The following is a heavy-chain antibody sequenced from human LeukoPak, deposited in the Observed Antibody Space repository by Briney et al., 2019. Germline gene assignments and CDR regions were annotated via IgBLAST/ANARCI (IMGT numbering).Heavy chain of an antibody. D-gene: IGHD3-16*01. CDR1: GGSISSYY. Sequence: SETLSLTCTVSGGSISSYYWSWIRQPAGKGLEWIGDVHHSGSTNYNPSLESRVTISLDTSKNVVSLKLTSVTAADTAFYYCARSAYDYVWGTLGYWGQGTLVTVSS. V-gene: IGHV4-34*01. CDR3: ARSAYDYVWGTLGY. CDR2: VHHSGST. J-gene: IGHJ4*02.